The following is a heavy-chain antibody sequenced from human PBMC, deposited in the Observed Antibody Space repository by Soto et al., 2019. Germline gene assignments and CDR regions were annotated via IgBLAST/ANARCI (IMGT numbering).Heavy chain of an antibody. V-gene: IGHV4-4*07. Sequence: QVQLQESGPGLVKPSETLSLTCTVSGGSISSYYWSWIRQPAGKGLEWIGRIYTSGSTNYNPSLKSRVTMSVDTSKNQFSLKLSSVTAADTAVYYCARYRSSTSCFGCWFDPWGQGTLVTVSS. CDR3: ARYRSSTSCFGCWFDP. CDR1: GGSISSYY. D-gene: IGHD2-2*01. J-gene: IGHJ5*02. CDR2: IYTSGST.